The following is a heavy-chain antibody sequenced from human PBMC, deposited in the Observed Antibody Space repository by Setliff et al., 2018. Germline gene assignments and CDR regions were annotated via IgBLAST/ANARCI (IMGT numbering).Heavy chain of an antibody. D-gene: IGHD1-26*01. J-gene: IGHJ4*02. CDR2: INHSGST. CDR1: GGTFSDYY. V-gene: IGHV4-34*08. Sequence: SETLSLTCGASGGTFSDYYWSWIRQPPGKGLEWIGEINHSGSTKCNPSLKSRVTISVDTSKNQFSLKLSSVTAADTAVYYCASGWELPHWGQGTLVTVSS. CDR3: ASGWELPH.